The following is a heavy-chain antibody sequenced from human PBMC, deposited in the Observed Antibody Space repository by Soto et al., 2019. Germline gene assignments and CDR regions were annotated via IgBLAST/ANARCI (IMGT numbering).Heavy chain of an antibody. J-gene: IGHJ3*02. CDR2: ISSSSSYI. CDR3: AKCIQVNWNYDAFHI. D-gene: IGHD1-7*01. CDR1: GFPFSSYS. Sequence: GGSLILSWAASGFPFSSYSMNWVRQAPGKGLEWVSSISSSSSYIYYADSVKGRFTISRDNAKNSLYLQMNSLRAEDTALYYCAKCIQVNWNYDAFHIWGQGTMVTVSS. V-gene: IGHV3-21*04.